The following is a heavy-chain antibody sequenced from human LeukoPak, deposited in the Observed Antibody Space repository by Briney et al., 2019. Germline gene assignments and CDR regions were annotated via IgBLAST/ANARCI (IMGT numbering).Heavy chain of an antibody. CDR3: AKRGVVIRVILVGFHKEAYYFDS. CDR1: GITLSNYG. V-gene: IGHV3-23*01. Sequence: GGSLRLYCAVSGITLSNYGMTWVRQAPGKGLEWVAGLSGSGGSTNYADSVKGRFTISRDNAKNTLYLQMNSLRAEDTAVYLCAKRGVVIRVILVGFHKEAYYFDSWGQGVLVTVSS. J-gene: IGHJ4*02. CDR2: LSGSGGST. D-gene: IGHD3-22*01.